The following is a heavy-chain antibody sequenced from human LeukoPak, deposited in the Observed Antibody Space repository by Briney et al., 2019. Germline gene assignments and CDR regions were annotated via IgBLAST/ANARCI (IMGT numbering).Heavy chain of an antibody. CDR1: GFTFSSFT. CDR3: ARDQTPFY. Sequence: GGSLRLSCAASGFTFSSFTIHWVRQAPGKGLEWVAFIRYDGSNKYYADSVKGRFTISRDNAKSPMWLQMNSLRDEDTAVYYCARDQTPFYWGQGSLVTVSS. V-gene: IGHV3-30*02. CDR2: IRYDGSNK. J-gene: IGHJ4*02. D-gene: IGHD2-15*01.